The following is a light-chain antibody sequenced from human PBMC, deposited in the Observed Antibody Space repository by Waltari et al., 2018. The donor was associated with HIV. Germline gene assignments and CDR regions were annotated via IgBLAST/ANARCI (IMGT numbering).Light chain of an antibody. CDR1: SSDVGGYNY. V-gene: IGLV2-14*01. Sequence: QSALTQPASVSGSPGQSITISCTGTSSDVGGYNYVSWYQQHPGKARKLMIYEVSNRPAGVSNRFSGSKSGNTASLTSSGLQAEDEADYYCSSYTSSSTLVFGGGTKLTVL. CDR3: SSYTSSSTLV. CDR2: EVS. J-gene: IGLJ3*02.